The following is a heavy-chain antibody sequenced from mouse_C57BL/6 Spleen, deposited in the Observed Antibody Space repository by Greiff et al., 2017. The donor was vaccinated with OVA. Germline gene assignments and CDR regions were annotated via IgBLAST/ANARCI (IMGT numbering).Heavy chain of an antibody. J-gene: IGHJ2*01. V-gene: IGHV1-82*01. CDR2: IYPGDGDT. CDR3: ARIYGYDEGVY. D-gene: IGHD2-2*01. Sequence: LMESGPELVKPGASVKISCKASGYAFSSSWMNWVKQRPGKGLEWIGRIYPGDGDTNYNGKFKGKATLTADKSSSTAYMQLSSLTSEDSAVYFCARIYGYDEGVYWGQGTTLTVSS. CDR1: GYAFSSSW.